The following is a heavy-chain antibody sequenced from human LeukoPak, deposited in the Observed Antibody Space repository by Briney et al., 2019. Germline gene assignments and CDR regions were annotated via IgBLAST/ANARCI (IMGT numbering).Heavy chain of an antibody. CDR3: AKERTQTTSFDY. Sequence: GGSLRLSCAASGFTFRSYPMNWVRQAPGKGLEWVSTISGSGGSTYYADSVKGRFTTSRDNSKNTVYLQMNRLRAQDTAVYYCAKERTQTTSFDYWGQGTLVTVSS. CDR1: GFTFRSYP. J-gene: IGHJ4*02. D-gene: IGHD2/OR15-2a*01. V-gene: IGHV3-23*01. CDR2: ISGSGGST.